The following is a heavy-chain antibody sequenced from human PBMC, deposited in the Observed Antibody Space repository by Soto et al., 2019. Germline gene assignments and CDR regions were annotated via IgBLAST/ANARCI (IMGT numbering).Heavy chain of an antibody. CDR3: ARDGVRYRSSTSCYDYYYGMDV. V-gene: IGHV4-4*07. CDR2: IYTSGST. CDR1: GGSISSYY. J-gene: IGHJ6*02. Sequence: SETLSLTCTVSGGSISSYYWSWIRQPAGKGLEWIGRIYTSGSTNYNPSLKSRVTMSVDTSKNQFSLKLSSVTAADTAVYYCARDGVRYRSSTSCYDYYYGMDVWGQGTTVTVSS. D-gene: IGHD2-2*01.